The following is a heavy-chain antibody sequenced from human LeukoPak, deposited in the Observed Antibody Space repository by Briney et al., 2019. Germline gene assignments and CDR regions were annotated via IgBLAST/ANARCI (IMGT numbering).Heavy chain of an antibody. V-gene: IGHV3-53*01. J-gene: IGHJ4*02. Sequence: PGGSLRLSXAASGFTVSSIHMSWVRQAPGEGLEWVSVIYGGGSTYYADSVKGRFTISRDNSKNTLYLQMNSLRAEDTAVYYCARGSGYYLGNYWGQGTLVTVSS. CDR2: IYGGGST. CDR3: ARGSGYYLGNY. CDR1: GFTVSSIH. D-gene: IGHD3-22*01.